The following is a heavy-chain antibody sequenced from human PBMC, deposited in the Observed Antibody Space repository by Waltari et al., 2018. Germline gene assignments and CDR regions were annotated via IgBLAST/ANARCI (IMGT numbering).Heavy chain of an antibody. D-gene: IGHD3-16*01. CDR1: GFGCSSYT. CDR2: ISSNSRYK. Sequence: EVTVVQSGGGLVRPGGSLTLSCSACGFGCSSYTMDWVRQAPGKGLEWVSSISSNSRYKNYADSTKGRFTISRDNAKNSVYLLMNSLRVEDTAIYFCARPRAMGEIDHWGQGTLVAVSS. CDR3: ARPRAMGEIDH. J-gene: IGHJ4*02. V-gene: IGHV3-21*01.